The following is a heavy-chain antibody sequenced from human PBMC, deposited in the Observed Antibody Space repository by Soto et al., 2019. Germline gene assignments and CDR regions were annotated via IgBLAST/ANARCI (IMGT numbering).Heavy chain of an antibody. V-gene: IGHV3-48*01. CDR2: ISSSSSTI. D-gene: IGHD4-17*01. CDR1: GFTFSSYS. CDR3: AGGYGSWFDP. J-gene: IGHJ5*02. Sequence: EVQLVESGGGLVQPGGSLRLSCAASGFTFSSYSMNWVRQAPGKGLEWVSYISSSSSTIYYADSVKGRFTISRDNAKNSLYLQMNSLRAEDTAVYYCAGGYGSWFDPWGQGTLVTVSS.